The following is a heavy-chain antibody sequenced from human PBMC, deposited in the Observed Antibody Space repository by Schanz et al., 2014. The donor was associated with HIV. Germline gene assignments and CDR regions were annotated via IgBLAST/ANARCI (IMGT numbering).Heavy chain of an antibody. CDR3: ARLYYDSWGGKDEYYFDY. V-gene: IGHV3-21*01. Sequence: EVQLVESGGGLVKPGGSLRLSCAGSGFTFSTYSMNWVRRAPGKGLEWVSAISSGNRYIYYADSVKGRFTISRDNAKTSLYLQMNRLRAEDTAVYYCARLYYDSWGGKDEYYFDYWGQGTLVTVSS. CDR1: GFTFSTYS. D-gene: IGHD3-3*01. J-gene: IGHJ4*02. CDR2: ISSGNRYI.